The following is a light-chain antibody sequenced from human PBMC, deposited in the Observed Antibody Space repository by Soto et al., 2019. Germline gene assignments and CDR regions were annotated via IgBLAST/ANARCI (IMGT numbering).Light chain of an antibody. Sequence: DIQMTQSPPSLSASVGDTITITCRASQSISTYLDWYQVTPGKAPKLLIHGAFRLRSGVPSRFSGSGSGTDFTLTISSLQPEDFATYYCQQTFKTPLTFGGGTKVDIK. CDR1: QSISTY. CDR2: GAF. V-gene: IGKV1-39*01. J-gene: IGKJ4*01. CDR3: QQTFKTPLT.